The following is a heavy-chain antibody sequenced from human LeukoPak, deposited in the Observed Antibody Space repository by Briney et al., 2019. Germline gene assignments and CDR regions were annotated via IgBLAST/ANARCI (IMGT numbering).Heavy chain of an antibody. CDR2: IYYSGST. D-gene: IGHD3-9*01. Sequence: SSQTLSLTCTVSGASIGSSVYYWSWIRQPPGTGLEWIGYIYYSGSTNYNPSLKSRVTISVDTSKKQFSLKLSSVTAADTAVYYCARSKDILTGYCFDYWGQGTLVTVSS. CDR3: ARSKDILTGYCFDY. V-gene: IGHV4-61*08. J-gene: IGHJ4*02. CDR1: GASIGSSVYY.